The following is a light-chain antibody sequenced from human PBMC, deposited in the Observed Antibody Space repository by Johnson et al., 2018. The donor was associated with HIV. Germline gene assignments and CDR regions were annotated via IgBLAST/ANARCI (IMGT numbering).Light chain of an antibody. Sequence: QSVLTQPPSVSAAPGQKVTISCSGSSSNIGNNYVSWYQQLPGTAPKLLIYENNKRPSGIPDRFSGSKSGTSATLGITGLQTGDEADYYCGTWVGSLSAYVFGTETKVTVL. J-gene: IGLJ1*01. V-gene: IGLV1-51*01. CDR2: ENN. CDR3: GTWVGSLSAYV. CDR1: SSNIGNNY.